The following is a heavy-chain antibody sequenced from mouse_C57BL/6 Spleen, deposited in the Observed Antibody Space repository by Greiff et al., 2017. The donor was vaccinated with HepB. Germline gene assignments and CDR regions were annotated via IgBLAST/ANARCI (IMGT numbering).Heavy chain of an antibody. J-gene: IGHJ4*01. V-gene: IGHV3-6*01. Sequence: EVQLVESGPGLVKPSQSLSLTCSVTGYSITSGYYWNWIRQFPGNKLEWMGYISYDGSNNYNPSLKNRISITRDTSKNQFFLKLNSVTTEDTATYYCAREQGPDGYYGYYAMDYWGQGTSVTVSS. CDR2: ISYDGSN. D-gene: IGHD2-3*01. CDR3: AREQGPDGYYGYYAMDY. CDR1: GYSITSGYY.